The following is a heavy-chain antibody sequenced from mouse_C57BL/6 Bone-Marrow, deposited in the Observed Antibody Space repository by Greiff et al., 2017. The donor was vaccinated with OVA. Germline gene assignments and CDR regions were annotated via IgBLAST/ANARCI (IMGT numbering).Heavy chain of an antibody. Sequence: EVKLVESGGGLVQPGGSLKLSCAASGFTFSDFYMYWIRQTPEKRLEWVAYISNGGGSTYYPDTVKGRFTISRDNAKNTLYLQMSHLKSEDTAMYYCARVDAMDYWGQGTSVTGTS. CDR3: ARVDAMDY. CDR2: ISNGGGST. CDR1: GFTFSDFY. J-gene: IGHJ4*01. V-gene: IGHV5-12*01.